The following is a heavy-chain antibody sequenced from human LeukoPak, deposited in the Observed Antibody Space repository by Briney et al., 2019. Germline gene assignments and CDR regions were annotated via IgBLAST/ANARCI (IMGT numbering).Heavy chain of an antibody. CDR1: GRSMTSYY. CDR3: SRSAAAGYNLYPFDY. V-gene: IGHV4-59*08. Sequence: SETLPLTCTVSGRSMTSYYWIWRRQPPGKGLEWIGYIYYSGSTKYNPSLKSRVTISVDTSKNQFSLKLSSVTAADTAVYYCSRSAAAGYNLYPFDYWGQGTLVTVSS. D-gene: IGHD5-24*01. J-gene: IGHJ4*02. CDR2: IYYSGST.